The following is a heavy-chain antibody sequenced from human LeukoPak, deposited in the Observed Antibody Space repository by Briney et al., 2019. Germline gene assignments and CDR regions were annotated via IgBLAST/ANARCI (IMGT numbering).Heavy chain of an antibody. D-gene: IGHD5-24*01. CDR2: ISYDGSNK. V-gene: IGHV3-30-3*01. J-gene: IGHJ4*02. Sequence: GGSLRLSCAASGFTFSSYAMHWVRQAPGKGLEWVAVISYDGSNKYYADSVKGRFTISRDNSKSTLSLQMNSLRAEDTALYYCAKGRGSDRDGFNFSGFRFAMPFPDYWGQGTLVTVSS. CDR3: AKGRGSDRDGFNFSGFRFAMPFPDY. CDR1: GFTFSSYA.